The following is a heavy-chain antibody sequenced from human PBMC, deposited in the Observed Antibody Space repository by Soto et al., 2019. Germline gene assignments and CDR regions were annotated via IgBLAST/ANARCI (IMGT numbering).Heavy chain of an antibody. J-gene: IGHJ6*02. CDR2: ISWNSGSI. CDR3: AKDRITIFGVPTGMDV. CDR1: GFTFDDYA. D-gene: IGHD3-3*01. Sequence: PGGSLRLSCAASGFTFDDYAMHWVRQAPGKGLEWVSGISWNSGSIGYADSVKGRFTISRDNAKNSLYLQMNSLRAEDTALYYCAKDRITIFGVPTGMDVWGQGTTVTVSS. V-gene: IGHV3-9*01.